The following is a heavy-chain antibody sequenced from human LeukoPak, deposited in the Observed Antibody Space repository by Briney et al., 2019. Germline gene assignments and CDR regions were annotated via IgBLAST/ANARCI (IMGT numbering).Heavy chain of an antibody. CDR1: GFTFRRYS. V-gene: IGHV3-21*01. CDR3: ARDLSLAMPGGFDY. Sequence: GGSLRLSCAASGFTFRRYSMNWVRLAPGKGLEWVSTISSGSDYIYYADSVRGRFTISRDNFRNSVFLEVNSLRAEDTAIYYCARDLSLAMPGGFDYWGQGILVTVSS. CDR2: ISSGSDYI. J-gene: IGHJ4*02. D-gene: IGHD1-26*01.